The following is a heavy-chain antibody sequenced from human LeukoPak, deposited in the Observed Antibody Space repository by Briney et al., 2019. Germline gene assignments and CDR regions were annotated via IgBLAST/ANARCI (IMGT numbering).Heavy chain of an antibody. CDR3: ARMYSGTSYYFDF. Sequence: GRSLTLSCAASGFTFSSSGMHWVRQAPGKGLEWVAFVSYDGGKKYYADSVKGRFTISRDNSKNTLYLQMNSLRAADTAVYYCARMYSGTSYYFDFWGQGTLVTVSS. CDR2: VSYDGGKK. V-gene: IGHV3-30*03. D-gene: IGHD1-26*01. J-gene: IGHJ4*02. CDR1: GFTFSSSG.